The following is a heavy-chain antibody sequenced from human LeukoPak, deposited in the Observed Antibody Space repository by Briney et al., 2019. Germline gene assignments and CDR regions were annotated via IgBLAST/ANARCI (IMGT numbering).Heavy chain of an antibody. CDR1: GYTFTNYY. D-gene: IGHD3-3*01. CDR3: ARVYYDFWSGYSNWFDP. J-gene: IGHJ5*02. CDR2: INPNSGGT. V-gene: IGHV1-2*02. Sequence: ASVKVSCKASGYTFTNYYMHWVRQAPGQGLEWMGWINPNSGGTNYAQKFQGRVTMTRDTSISTAYMELSRLRSDDTAVYYCARVYYDFWSGYSNWFDPWGQGTLVTVSS.